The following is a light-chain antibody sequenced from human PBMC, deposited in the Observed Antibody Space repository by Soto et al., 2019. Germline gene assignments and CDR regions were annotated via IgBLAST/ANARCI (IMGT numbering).Light chain of an antibody. CDR3: QQSYSSRLT. CDR2: VAS. Sequence: DIQMTQSPSSLSASVVDRVTITCRASQNINRYLNWYQQKPGKAPKVLILVASSLESGVPSRFSGSGSGTDFTLTISSLQPEDFATYYCQQSYSSRLTFGGGTKVDIK. CDR1: QNINRY. V-gene: IGKV1-39*01. J-gene: IGKJ4*01.